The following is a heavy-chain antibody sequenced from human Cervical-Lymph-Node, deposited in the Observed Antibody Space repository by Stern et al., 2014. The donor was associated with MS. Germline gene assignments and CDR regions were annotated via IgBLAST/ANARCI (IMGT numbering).Heavy chain of an antibody. D-gene: IGHD6-13*01. CDR1: GGTFSKFP. CDR3: ALSSETSDRWYSLGYDL. J-gene: IGHJ5*02. Sequence: VQLVQSRAEVTKPGSSVKVSCKASGGTFSKFPSSWVRQAPGQGLEWMGGSFPVFVTPTYAQEFRGRVTITADVSTSTVYMELSSLRSDDTAVYYCALSSETSDRWYSLGYDLWGQGTLVTVSS. V-gene: IGHV1-69*01. CDR2: SFPVFVTP.